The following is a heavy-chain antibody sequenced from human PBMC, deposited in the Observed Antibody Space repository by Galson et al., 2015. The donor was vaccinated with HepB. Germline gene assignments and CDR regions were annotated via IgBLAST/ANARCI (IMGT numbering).Heavy chain of an antibody. CDR2: INTNTGNP. V-gene: IGHV7-4-1*02. D-gene: IGHD3-10*01. J-gene: IGHJ5*02. CDR1: GYTFTNYV. Sequence: SVKVSCKASGYTFTNYVINWVRQAPGQGLEWMGWINTNTGNPTYAQAFTGRFVFSLDTSVNTAYLQISSLKAEDTAVYYCARNRKFLSHQTRMVQGFCFDPWGQGTLVTVSS. CDR3: ARNRKFLSHQTRMVQGFCFDP.